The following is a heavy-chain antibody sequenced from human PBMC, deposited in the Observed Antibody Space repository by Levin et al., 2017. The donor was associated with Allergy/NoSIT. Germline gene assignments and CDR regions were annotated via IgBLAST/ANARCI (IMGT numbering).Heavy chain of an antibody. Sequence: GSLRLSCTVSGGSISSDYWSWIRQPPGKGLEWIGYIYYNGNADYNPSLRSRVTISLDTSKKQFSLNLSSVPAADTAVYYVARQLLGYCSSTSCTRSHFDYWGQGTLVTVSS. CDR2: IYYNGNA. V-gene: IGHV4-59*08. J-gene: IGHJ4*02. CDR3: ARQLLGYCSSTSCTRSHFDY. CDR1: GGSISSDY. D-gene: IGHD2-2*01.